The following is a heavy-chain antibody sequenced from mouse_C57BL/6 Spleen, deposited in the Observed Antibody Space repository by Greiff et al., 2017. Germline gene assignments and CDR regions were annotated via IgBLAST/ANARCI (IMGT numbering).Heavy chain of an antibody. Sequence: QVQLQQPGAELVRPGSSVKLSCKASGYTFTSYWMDWVKQRPGQGLEWIGNIYPSDSETHYNQKFKDKATLTVDKSSSTAYMQISSLTSEDSAVYYCATYYYGSSYFAYWGQGTLVTVYA. V-gene: IGHV1-61*01. CDR1: GYTFTSYW. CDR2: IYPSDSET. D-gene: IGHD1-1*01. J-gene: IGHJ3*01. CDR3: ATYYYGSSYFAY.